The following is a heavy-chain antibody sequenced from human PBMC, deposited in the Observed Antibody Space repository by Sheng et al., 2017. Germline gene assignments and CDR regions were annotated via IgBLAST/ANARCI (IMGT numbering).Heavy chain of an antibody. J-gene: IGHJ6*02. V-gene: IGHV3-21*06. Sequence: EMQLVESGGGLVKPGGSLRLSCAASGFSFRSYSMNWVRQAPGKGPEWVSSITSGSDFIYYADSVKGRFSVSRDNSKNSLYLQMNSLRAEDTAVYYCARDWSSSWQVGVDVWGQGTTVIVSS. D-gene: IGHD6-13*01. CDR3: ARDWSSSWQVGVDV. CDR1: GFSFRSYS. CDR2: ITSGSDFI.